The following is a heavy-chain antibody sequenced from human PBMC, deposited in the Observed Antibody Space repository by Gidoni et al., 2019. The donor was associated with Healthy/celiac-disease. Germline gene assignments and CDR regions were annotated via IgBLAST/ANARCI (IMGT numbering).Heavy chain of an antibody. CDR2: ISGSGGST. J-gene: IGHJ4*02. D-gene: IGHD3-3*01. Sequence: EVQLLESGGGLVQPGGSLRLSCAASGFTFSSYAMSWVRQAPGKGLEWVSAISGSGGSTYYADSVKGRFTISRDNSKNTLYLQINSLRAEDTAVYYCAKDRGDYDFWSGYPLDYWGQGTLVTVSS. CDR3: AKDRGDYDFWSGYPLDY. V-gene: IGHV3-23*01. CDR1: GFTFSSYA.